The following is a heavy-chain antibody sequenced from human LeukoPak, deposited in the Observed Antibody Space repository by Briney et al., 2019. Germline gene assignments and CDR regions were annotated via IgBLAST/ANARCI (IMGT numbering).Heavy chain of an antibody. CDR1: GGSFSGYY. D-gene: IGHD6-13*01. Sequence: SETLSLTCAVYGGSFSGYYWSWIRQPPGKGLEWIGEINHSGSTNYNPSLKSRVTISVDTSKNQFSLKLSSVTAADTAVYYCARGRYRYPRGSSSWVIVWFDPWGQGTLVTVSS. J-gene: IGHJ5*02. V-gene: IGHV4-34*01. CDR3: ARGRYRYPRGSSSWVIVWFDP. CDR2: INHSGST.